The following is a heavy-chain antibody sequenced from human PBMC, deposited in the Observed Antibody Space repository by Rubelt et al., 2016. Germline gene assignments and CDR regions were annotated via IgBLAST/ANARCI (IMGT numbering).Heavy chain of an antibody. CDR3: ARDGVVVVPAAIDIAAAGTDHDAFDI. D-gene: IGHD2-2*01. J-gene: IGHJ3*02. V-gene: IGHV3-30*01. Sequence: YEADSVKGRFTISRDNSKNTLYLQMNSLRAEDTAVYYCARDGVVVVPAAIDIAAAGTDHDAFDIWGQGTMITVSS.